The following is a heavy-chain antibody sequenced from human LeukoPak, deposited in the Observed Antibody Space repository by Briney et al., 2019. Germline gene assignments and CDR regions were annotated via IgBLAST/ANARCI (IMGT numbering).Heavy chain of an antibody. D-gene: IGHD4-11*01. CDR1: GGSISSYY. V-gene: IGHV4-59*01. CDR2: IYYSGST. CDR3: ATDYSNYGSGWYFDL. Sequence: PSETLSLTCTVSGGSISSYYWSWIRQPPGKGLEWIGYIYYSGSTNYNPSLKSRVTISVGTSKNQFSLKLSSVTAADTAVYYCATDYSNYGSGWYFDLWGRGTLVTVSS. J-gene: IGHJ2*01.